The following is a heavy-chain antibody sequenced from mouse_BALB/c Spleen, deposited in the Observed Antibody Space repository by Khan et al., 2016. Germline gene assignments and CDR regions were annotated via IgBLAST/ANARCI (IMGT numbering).Heavy chain of an antibody. V-gene: IGHV14-3*02. D-gene: IGHD2-10*02. CDR2: IDPANGNT. CDR1: GFNIKDTY. J-gene: IGHJ2*01. Sequence: VQLQQSGAELVKPGASVKLSCTASGFNIKDTYMHWVKQRPEQGLEWIGRIDPANGNTKYDPKFQGKATITADTSSNTAYLQLSSLTSEDTAVYYWAREYGNYGEDYFDYWGQGTTLTVSS. CDR3: AREYGNYGEDYFDY.